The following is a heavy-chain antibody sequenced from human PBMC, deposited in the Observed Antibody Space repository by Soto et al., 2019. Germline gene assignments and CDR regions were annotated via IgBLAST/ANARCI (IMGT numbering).Heavy chain of an antibody. CDR3: ARDVPLTYYDATFSYYAMDV. CDR2: IIPFFKAA. V-gene: IGHV1-69*01. CDR1: GGPFSSHA. Sequence: KVSYKGAGGPFSSHAIGWVRGVPGQGLEWMGGIIPFFKAANYAQKFQGRVTITADDSTSTSYMDLYSLRSEDAAVYYCARDVPLTYYDATFSYYAMDVCGQGPTVTVSS. D-gene: IGHD3-16*01. J-gene: IGHJ6*02.